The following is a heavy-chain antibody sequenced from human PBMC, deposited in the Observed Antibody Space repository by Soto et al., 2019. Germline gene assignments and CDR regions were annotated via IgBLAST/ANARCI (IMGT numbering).Heavy chain of an antibody. Sequence: SETLSLTCAVSGYSISSGYYWGWIRQPPGKGLEWIGSIYHSGRTYYNPSLKSRVTISVDTSKNQFCLKLSSVTAAATVVYYCARTRYYDRSGVSWFDPWGQGTQVTVSS. D-gene: IGHD3-22*01. CDR1: GYSISSGYY. CDR2: IYHSGRT. V-gene: IGHV4-38-2*01. CDR3: ARTRYYDRSGVSWFDP. J-gene: IGHJ5*02.